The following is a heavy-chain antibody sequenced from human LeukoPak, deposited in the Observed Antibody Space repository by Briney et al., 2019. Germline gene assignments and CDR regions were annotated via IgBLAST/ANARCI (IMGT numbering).Heavy chain of an antibody. CDR3: ASCEKDYYDSSGYYYV. V-gene: IGHV3-53*01. CDR1: GFTVSSNY. D-gene: IGHD3-22*01. CDR2: IYSGGST. Sequence: GGSLRLSCAASGFTVSSNYMSWVRQAPGKGLEWVSVIYSGGSTYYADSVKGRFTISRDNAKNSLYLQMNSLRAEDTAVYYCASCEKDYYDSSGYYYVWGQGTLVTVSS. J-gene: IGHJ4*02.